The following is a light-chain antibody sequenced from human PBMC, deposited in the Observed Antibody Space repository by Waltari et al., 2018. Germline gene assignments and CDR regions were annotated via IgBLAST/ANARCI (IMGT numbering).Light chain of an antibody. V-gene: IGLV2-23*02. CDR2: GVS. CDR3: SSYAGSGTFYV. CDR1: SSDIGYYDA. J-gene: IGLJ1*01. Sequence: QAAPTQSPSVSGSAGQSVTISCTGTSSDIGYYDAVSWYQQHPGKAPKLMIYGVSERPSGVSDRFSGSKSGNTASLTISGLQAEDEADYYCSSYAGSGTFYVFGAGTRLTVL.